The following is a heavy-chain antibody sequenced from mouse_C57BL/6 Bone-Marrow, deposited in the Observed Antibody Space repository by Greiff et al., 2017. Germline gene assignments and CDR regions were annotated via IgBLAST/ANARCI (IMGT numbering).Heavy chain of an antibody. J-gene: IGHJ4*01. CDR1: GYTFTSYW. V-gene: IGHV1-69*01. Sequence: QVQLQQPGAELVMPGASVKLSCKASGYTFTSYWMHWVKQRPGQGLEWIGEIDPYDSYTNYNQKFKGKSTLTVDKSSSTAYMQLSSLTSEDSAVYYCARFGGYYAMDYWGQGTSVTVSS. CDR2: IDPYDSYT. D-gene: IGHD3-1*01. CDR3: ARFGGYYAMDY.